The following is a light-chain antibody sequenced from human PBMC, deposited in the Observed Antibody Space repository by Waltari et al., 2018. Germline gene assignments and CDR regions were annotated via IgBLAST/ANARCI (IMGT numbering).Light chain of an antibody. Sequence: QSALTQPASVSGSPGPSLTISCTGTSSDVGGYNYVSWYKQHPANAPKLMIYEVSKRPSGVSIRFSGSKSGNTAPLTISGLQAEDEADYYCSSYTSSSTWVFGGGTKLTVL. CDR1: SSDVGGYNY. CDR3: SSYTSSSTWV. V-gene: IGLV2-14*01. J-gene: IGLJ3*02. CDR2: EVS.